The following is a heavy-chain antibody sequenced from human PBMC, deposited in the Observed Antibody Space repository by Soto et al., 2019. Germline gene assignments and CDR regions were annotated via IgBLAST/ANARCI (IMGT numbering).Heavy chain of an antibody. V-gene: IGHV4-34*01. CDR3: ARVRDWFEP. Sequence: ETLSVTSAGDGGSFSGYYWNWIRQPPGKGLEWIGEIDHSGYTNYNPSLKSRVTISVDTSKNQLSLRLTSVTAADTAVYYCARVRDWFEPWGQGTLVTVSS. D-gene: IGHD3-3*01. CDR2: IDHSGYT. J-gene: IGHJ5*02. CDR1: GGSFSGYY.